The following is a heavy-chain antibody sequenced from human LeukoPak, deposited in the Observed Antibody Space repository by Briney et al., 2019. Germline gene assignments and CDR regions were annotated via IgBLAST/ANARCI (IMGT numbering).Heavy chain of an antibody. CDR1: GGSISSGGYY. D-gene: IGHD2-15*01. CDR3: ARETEAGPGGNWFDR. J-gene: IGHJ5*02. CDR2: IYYSGST. V-gene: IGHV4-31*03. Sequence: SSETLSLTCTVSGGSISSGGYYWSWIRQHPGKGLEWIGYIYYSGSTYYNPSLRSRVTISVDTSKNQFSLKLSSVTAADTAVDYCARETEAGPGGNWFDRWGQGTLVTVCS.